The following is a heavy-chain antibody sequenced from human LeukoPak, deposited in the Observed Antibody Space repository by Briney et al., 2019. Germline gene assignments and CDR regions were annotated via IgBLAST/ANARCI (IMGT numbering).Heavy chain of an antibody. Sequence: PRGSLRLSCAVSEFTFGTSLMTWVRQAPGKGLEWVASVRPDGSEKTYVDSVRGRFTISRDNAKKSLYLQMNSLRAEDTAVYYCATGRATSIYWGQGTLVTVSS. CDR3: ATGRATSIY. V-gene: IGHV3-7*03. J-gene: IGHJ4*02. CDR2: VRPDGSEK. CDR1: EFTFGTSL.